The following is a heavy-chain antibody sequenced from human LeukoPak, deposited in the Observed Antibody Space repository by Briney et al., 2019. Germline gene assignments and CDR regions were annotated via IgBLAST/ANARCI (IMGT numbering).Heavy chain of an antibody. Sequence: GGSLRLSCAASGFTFSSYEMNWVRQAPGKGLEWVSYISSSGSTIYYADSVKGRFTISRDNAKNSLYLQMNSLRAEDTAVYYCARGPYYDILTGRGYYYYYMDVWGKGTTVTVSS. J-gene: IGHJ6*03. CDR2: ISSSGSTI. V-gene: IGHV3-48*03. CDR3: ARGPYYDILTGRGYYYYYMDV. CDR1: GFTFSSYE. D-gene: IGHD3-9*01.